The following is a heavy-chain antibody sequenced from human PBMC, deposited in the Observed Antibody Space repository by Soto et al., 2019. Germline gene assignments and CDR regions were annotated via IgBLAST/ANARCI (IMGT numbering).Heavy chain of an antibody. CDR2: ISYSGTT. Sequence: PSETLSLTCTVSGGSISDYYWSWIRQPPGKGLEWIGYISYSGTTNYNPSLNSRVTISVDTSKNQFSLKLSSVTAADTAVYYCARARYYGSGSYSYYFDYWGQGTLVTVSS. V-gene: IGHV4-59*12. CDR3: ARARYYGSGSYSYYFDY. J-gene: IGHJ4*02. CDR1: GGSISDYY. D-gene: IGHD3-10*01.